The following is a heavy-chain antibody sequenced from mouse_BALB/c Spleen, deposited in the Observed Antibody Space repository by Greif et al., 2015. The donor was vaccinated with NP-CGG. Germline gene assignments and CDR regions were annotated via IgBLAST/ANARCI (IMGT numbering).Heavy chain of an antibody. V-gene: IGHV1-84*02. D-gene: IGHD4-1*01. CDR2: IYPGSGNT. Sequence: QVQLQQSGPELVKPGASVKISCKASGYTFTDYYINWVKQKPGQGLEWIGWIYPGSGNTKYNEKFKGKATLTVDTSSSTAYRQFSSLTSEDTAVYFCARRTGTEAMDYWGQGTSVTVSS. J-gene: IGHJ4*01. CDR3: ARRTGTEAMDY. CDR1: GYTFTDYY.